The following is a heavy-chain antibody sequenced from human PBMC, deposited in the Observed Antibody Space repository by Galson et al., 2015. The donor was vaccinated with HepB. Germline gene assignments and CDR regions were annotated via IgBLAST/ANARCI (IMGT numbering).Heavy chain of an antibody. V-gene: IGHV4-39*07. CDR2: IYYSGST. CDR3: ARDQGGYDLAFDY. Sequence: ETLSLTCTVSGGSISSSSYYWGWIRQPPGKGLEWIGSIYYSGSTYYNPSLKSRVTISVDTSKNQFSLKLSSVTAADTAVYYCARDQGGYDLAFDYWGQGTLVTVSS. J-gene: IGHJ4*02. D-gene: IGHD5-12*01. CDR1: GGSISSSSYY.